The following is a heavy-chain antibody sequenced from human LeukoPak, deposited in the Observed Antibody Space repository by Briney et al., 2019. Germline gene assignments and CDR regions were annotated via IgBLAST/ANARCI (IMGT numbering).Heavy chain of an antibody. CDR3: ARRDYYDSSGPPHRW. CDR1: GFTFSSDA. V-gene: IGHV3-23*01. CDR2: ISGSGGST. Sequence: GGSLRLSCAASGFTFSSDAMSWVRQAPRTGLEWVSAISGSGGSTYYADSVKGRFTISRDNSKNTLYLQMNSLRAEDTAVYYCARRDYYDSSGPPHRWWGQGTLVTVSS. D-gene: IGHD3-22*01. J-gene: IGHJ4*02.